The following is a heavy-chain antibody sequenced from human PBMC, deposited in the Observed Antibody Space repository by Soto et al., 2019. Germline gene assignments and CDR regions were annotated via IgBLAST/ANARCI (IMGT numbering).Heavy chain of an antibody. V-gene: IGHV4-34*09. D-gene: IGHD3-3*01. Sequence: PSETLSLTCAVYGGSFSGYYWSWIRQPPGKGLEWIGEINHSGSTYYNPSLKSRVTISVDTSKNQFSLKLSSVTAADTAVYYCARGSRITIFGVASQGFDPWGQGTLVTVSS. CDR1: GGSFSGYY. J-gene: IGHJ5*02. CDR3: ARGSRITIFGVASQGFDP. CDR2: INHSGST.